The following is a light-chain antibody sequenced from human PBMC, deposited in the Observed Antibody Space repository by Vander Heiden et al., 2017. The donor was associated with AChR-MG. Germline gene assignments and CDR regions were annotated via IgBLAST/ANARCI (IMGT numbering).Light chain of an antibody. CDR2: DVT. J-gene: IGLJ2*01. CDR3: TSYTDTTAPYVL. V-gene: IGLV2-14*03. CDR1: SSDVGGYDY. Sequence: QSALTPPASVSGSPGQSNTISCTGTSSDVGGYDYVSWYQHHPGKAPKLIIDDVTNRPSGVSDRFSGSKSGNTASLTISGLQGEDEADYFCTSYTDTTAPYVLFGGGTRLTVL.